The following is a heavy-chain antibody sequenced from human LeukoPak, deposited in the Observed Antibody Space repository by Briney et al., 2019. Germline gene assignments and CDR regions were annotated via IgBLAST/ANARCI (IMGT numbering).Heavy chain of an antibody. V-gene: IGHV1-2*02. CDR3: ARQISSSLDRKKNAFDI. CDR2: INPNSGGT. J-gene: IGHJ3*02. CDR1: GYTFTGYY. Sequence: GASVKVSCKASGYTFTGYYMHWVRQAPGQGLEWMGWINPNSGGTNYAQKFQGRVPMTRDTSISTAYMELSRLRSDDTAVYYCARQISSSLDRKKNAFDIWGQGTMVTVSS. D-gene: IGHD6-13*01.